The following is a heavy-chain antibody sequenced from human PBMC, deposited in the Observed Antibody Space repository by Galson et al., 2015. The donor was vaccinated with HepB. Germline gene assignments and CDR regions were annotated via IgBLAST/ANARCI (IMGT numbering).Heavy chain of an antibody. Sequence: SETLSLTCTVSGGSISSSSYYWGWIRQPPGRGLEWIGSIYYSGSTYYDPSLKSRVTISVDTSKNQFSLKLSSVTAADTAVYYCARVDTRFDYWGQGTLVTVSS. CDR3: ARVDTRFDY. V-gene: IGHV4-39*01. CDR2: IYYSGST. CDR1: GGSISSSSYY. D-gene: IGHD5-18*01. J-gene: IGHJ4*02.